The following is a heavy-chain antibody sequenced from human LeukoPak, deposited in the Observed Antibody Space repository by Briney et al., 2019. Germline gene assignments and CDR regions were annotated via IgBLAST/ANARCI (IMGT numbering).Heavy chain of an antibody. J-gene: IGHJ6*03. CDR1: GFTFSSYE. Sequence: GGSLRLSCAASGFTFSSYEMHWVRQAPGKGLEWVAFIRYDGSNKYYADSVKGRFTISRDNSKNTLYLQMNSPRAEDTAVYYCAKNKRTATNYYYYMDVWGKGTTVTISS. CDR2: IRYDGSNK. CDR3: AKNKRTATNYYYYMDV. D-gene: IGHD2-15*01. V-gene: IGHV3-30*02.